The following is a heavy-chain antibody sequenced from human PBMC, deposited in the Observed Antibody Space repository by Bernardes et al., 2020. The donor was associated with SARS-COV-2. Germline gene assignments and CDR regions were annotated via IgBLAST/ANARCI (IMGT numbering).Heavy chain of an antibody. V-gene: IGHV1-2*02. CDR3: ASVTWSQYDDFDI. D-gene: IGHD1-26*01. CDR1: GYTFSAYY. CDR2: IYPSSGDT. Sequence: ASMKVSCKASGYTFSAYYLHWVRQAPGQGLEWMGWIYPSSGDTRYSQRFQGRVSMTRDTSISTAYMELSSLRSDDTAVYYCASVTWSQYDDFDIWGQGTMVTVSS. J-gene: IGHJ3*02.